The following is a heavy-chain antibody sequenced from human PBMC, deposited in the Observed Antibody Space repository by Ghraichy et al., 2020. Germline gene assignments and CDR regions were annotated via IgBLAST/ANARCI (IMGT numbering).Heavy chain of an antibody. Sequence: SETLSLTCTVSGGSISGYYWSWIRQPPGKELEWIAYIYYSGTITYNPSLKSRVTMSVDTSKNQFSLKLSSVTAADTAVYYCSRDSSYALDYWGRGTLVTVSS. D-gene: IGHD2-2*01. J-gene: IGHJ4*02. CDR2: IYYSGTI. V-gene: IGHV4-59*01. CDR1: GGSISGYY. CDR3: SRDSSYALDY.